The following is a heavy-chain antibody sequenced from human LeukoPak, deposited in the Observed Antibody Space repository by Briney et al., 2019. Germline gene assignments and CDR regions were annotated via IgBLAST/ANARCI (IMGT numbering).Heavy chain of an antibody. CDR1: GFTFSSYG. J-gene: IGHJ3*02. CDR3: AKDYYGSGSYSYDAFDI. Sequence: GGSLRLSCAASGFTFSSYGMHWVRQAPGKGLEWAAVISYDGSNKYYADSVKGRFTISRDNSKNTLYLQMNSLRAEDTAVYYCAKDYYGSGSYSYDAFDIWGQGTMVTVSS. CDR2: ISYDGSNK. D-gene: IGHD3-10*01. V-gene: IGHV3-30*18.